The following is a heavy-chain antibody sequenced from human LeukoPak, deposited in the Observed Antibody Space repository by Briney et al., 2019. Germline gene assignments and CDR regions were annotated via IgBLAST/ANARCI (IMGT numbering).Heavy chain of an antibody. D-gene: IGHD6-6*01. CDR1: GYTFTSNY. Sequence: ASVKVSCKAFGYTFTSNYMHWVRQAPGQGLEWMGWINPNSGGTNYAQKFQGRVTMTRDTSISTAYMELSRLRSDDTAVYYCARWDSSSWLYYFDYWGQGTLVTVSS. CDR2: INPNSGGT. V-gene: IGHV1-2*02. J-gene: IGHJ4*02. CDR3: ARWDSSSWLYYFDY.